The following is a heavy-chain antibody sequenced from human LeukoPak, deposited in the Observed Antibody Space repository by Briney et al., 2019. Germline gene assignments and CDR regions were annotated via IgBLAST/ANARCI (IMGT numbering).Heavy chain of an antibody. CDR2: MYYSGST. D-gene: IGHD1/OR15-1a*01. V-gene: IGHV4-59*08. Sequence: GSLRLSCAVSGFTFDDYAMHWVRQAPGKGLEWIGYMYYSGSTNYNPSLKSRVTISVDTSKNQFSLKLSSVTAADTAVYYCARLTNYFDYWGQGTLVTVSS. CDR1: GFTFDDYA. J-gene: IGHJ4*02. CDR3: ARLTNYFDY.